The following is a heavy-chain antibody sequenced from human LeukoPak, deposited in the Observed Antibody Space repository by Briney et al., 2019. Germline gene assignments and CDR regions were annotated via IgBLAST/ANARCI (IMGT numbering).Heavy chain of an antibody. CDR2: INHSGST. J-gene: IGHJ4*02. CDR1: GGSFSGYS. CDR3: ARRPWGSLDY. D-gene: IGHD7-27*01. Sequence: SETLSLTCAVYGGSFSGYSWSWIRQSPGKGLEWIGEINHSGSTNYNPSLKSRVTISVDTSKNQFSLKLSSVTAADTAVYYCARRPWGSLDYWGQGTLVTVSS. V-gene: IGHV4-34*01.